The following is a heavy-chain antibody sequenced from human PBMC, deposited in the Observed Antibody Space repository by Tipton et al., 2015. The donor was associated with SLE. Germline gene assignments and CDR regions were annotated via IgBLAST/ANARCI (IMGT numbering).Heavy chain of an antibody. J-gene: IGHJ4*02. CDR2: INHSGST. Sequence: TLSLTCAVYGGSFSGYHWNWIRQAPGKGLEWIGEINHSGSTNYNPSLKSRVTISVDTSKNQFSLKLSSVTAADTAVYYCARSGALYGGFDYWGQGTLVTVSS. CDR1: GGSFSGYH. CDR3: ARSGALYGGFDY. D-gene: IGHD1-26*01. V-gene: IGHV4-34*01.